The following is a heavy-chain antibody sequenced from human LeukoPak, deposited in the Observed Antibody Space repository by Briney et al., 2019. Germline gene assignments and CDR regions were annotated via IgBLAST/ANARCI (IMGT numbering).Heavy chain of an antibody. CDR1: GGTFSSYA. Sequence: ASVKVSCKASGGTFSSYAISWVRQAPGQGLEWMGRIIPIFGIANYAQKFQGRVTITADKSTSTAYMELSSLRSEDTAVYYCARSSSSTGDGHFDYWGQVTLVTVSS. CDR3: ARSSSSTGDGHFDY. CDR2: IIPIFGIA. D-gene: IGHD7-27*01. J-gene: IGHJ4*02. V-gene: IGHV1-69*04.